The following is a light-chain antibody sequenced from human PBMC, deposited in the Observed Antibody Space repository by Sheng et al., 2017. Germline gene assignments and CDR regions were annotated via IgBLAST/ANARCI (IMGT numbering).Light chain of an antibody. CDR1: QSVSIW. J-gene: IGKJ1*01. V-gene: IGKV1-5*03. CDR2: KAS. Sequence: DIQMTQSPSTLSASVGDRVTITCRASQSVSIWLAWYQQKPGKAPKLLISKASSLESGVPSRFSGSGSGTEFTLTISSLQPDDFATYYCQQYDTTSRTFGQGTKVEIK. CDR3: QQYDTTSRT.